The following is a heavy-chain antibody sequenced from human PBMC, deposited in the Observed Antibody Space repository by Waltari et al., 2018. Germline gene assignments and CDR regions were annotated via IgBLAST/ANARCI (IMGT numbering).Heavy chain of an antibody. CDR1: GFPFSAYW. V-gene: IGHV3-74*03. J-gene: IGHJ4*02. D-gene: IGHD2-21*01. Sequence: EVQLVASGGGVVQPGGSLRLSCAASGFPFSAYWLHWVRHVPGKGLAWVARIDEDGAIITYADFVRGRFTISRDNAKNTVQLVMESLRVEDTAVYYCARDRPTPWSPGDNFDSWGQGALVTVSS. CDR2: IDEDGAII. CDR3: ARDRPTPWSPGDNFDS.